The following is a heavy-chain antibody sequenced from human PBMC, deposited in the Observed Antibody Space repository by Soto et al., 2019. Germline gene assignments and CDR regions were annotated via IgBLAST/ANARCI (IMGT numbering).Heavy chain of an antibody. CDR2: ISDLGAS. V-gene: IGHV4-59*08. D-gene: IGHD6-25*01. Sequence: QVQLQASGPGLVNPSETLSLTCIVSGGNIRDYYWSWIRQSPEKGLEWIGYISDLGASYYNPSRRSRVSMAADTSRNEISLKLTSVTAADTAVYYCARSGGKGNTGCFDYGGQGALVSVSS. CDR1: GGNIRDYY. CDR3: ARSGGKGNTGCFDY. J-gene: IGHJ4*02.